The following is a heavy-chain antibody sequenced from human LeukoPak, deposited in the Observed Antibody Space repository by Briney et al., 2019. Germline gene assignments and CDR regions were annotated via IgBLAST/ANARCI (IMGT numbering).Heavy chain of an antibody. V-gene: IGHV1-18*01. CDR3: ARDRSPDFWSGDYRDAFDI. J-gene: IGHJ3*02. Sequence: GASVKVSCKASGYTFTSYGISWVRQAPGQGLEWMGWSSGYNGNTNSAQKLQGRVSITTDTSTSTAYMELRSLRSDDTAVYYCARDRSPDFWSGDYRDAFDIWGQGTMVTVSS. CDR2: SSGYNGNT. D-gene: IGHD3-3*01. CDR1: GYTFTSYG.